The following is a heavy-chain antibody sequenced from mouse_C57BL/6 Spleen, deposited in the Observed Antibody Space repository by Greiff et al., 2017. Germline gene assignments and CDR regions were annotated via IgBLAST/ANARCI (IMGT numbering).Heavy chain of an antibody. Sequence: QVQLQQPGAELVMPGASVRLSCKASGYTFTSYWMHWVKQRPGQGLEWIGEIDPSDSYTNYNQKFKGKSTLTVDKSSSTAYMQLSSLTSEDSAVYYCARCIYYGSGPGYFDYWGQGTTLTVSS. V-gene: IGHV1-69*01. CDR3: ARCIYYGSGPGYFDY. D-gene: IGHD1-1*01. J-gene: IGHJ2*01. CDR1: GYTFTSYW. CDR2: IDPSDSYT.